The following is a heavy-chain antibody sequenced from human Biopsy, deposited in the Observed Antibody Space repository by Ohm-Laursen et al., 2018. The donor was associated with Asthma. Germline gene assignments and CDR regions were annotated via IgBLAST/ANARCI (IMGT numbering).Heavy chain of an antibody. CDR2: IIPIFGTA. Sequence: ASVKVSCKVSGYTFIHFAIHWVRQAPGQRLEWMGGIIPIFGTANYAQKFQGRVTITADESTSTAYMELSSLRSEDTAVYYCARADRYYYDSSGYTEWFDPWGQGTLVTVSS. D-gene: IGHD3-22*01. J-gene: IGHJ5*02. CDR3: ARADRYYYDSSGYTEWFDP. CDR1: GYTFIHFA. V-gene: IGHV1-69*13.